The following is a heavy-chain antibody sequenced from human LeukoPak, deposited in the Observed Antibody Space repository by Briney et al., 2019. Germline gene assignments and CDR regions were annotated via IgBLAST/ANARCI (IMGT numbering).Heavy chain of an antibody. Sequence: GGSLRLSCAASGFTFSSYWMSWVRQAPGKGLEWVAVISYDGSNKYYADSVKGRFTISRDNSKNTLYLQMNSLRAEDTAVYYCARDRWFGELFHNGMDVWGQGTTVTVSS. D-gene: IGHD3-10*01. CDR3: ARDRWFGELFHNGMDV. CDR2: ISYDGSNK. V-gene: IGHV3-30*03. CDR1: GFTFSSYW. J-gene: IGHJ6*02.